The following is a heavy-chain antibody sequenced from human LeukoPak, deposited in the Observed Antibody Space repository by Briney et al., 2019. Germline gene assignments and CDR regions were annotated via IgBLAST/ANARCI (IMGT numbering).Heavy chain of an antibody. CDR1: GGSFTDYY. Sequence: SETLSLTCAVYGGSFTDYYWSWIRQSPGKGLEWIGEINHSGYTKYNPSLKSRVTISVDTSKNQFSLKVTSVTAAHTALYLCGRISFGNILTAYYNWFDPWGQGSLVTVSS. CDR3: GRISFGNILTAYYNWFDP. J-gene: IGHJ5*02. CDR2: INHSGYT. V-gene: IGHV4-34*01. D-gene: IGHD3-9*01.